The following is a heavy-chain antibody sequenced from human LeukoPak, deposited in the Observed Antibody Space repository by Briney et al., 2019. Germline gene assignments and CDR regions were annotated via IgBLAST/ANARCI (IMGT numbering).Heavy chain of an antibody. J-gene: IGHJ4*02. V-gene: IGHV1-2*02. Sequence: ASVKVSCKASGYTFTGYYMHWVRQAPGQGLEWMGWINPNSGGTNYAQKFQGRVTMTRDTSISTAYMELSRLRSDDTAVYYCARDLITIFGVVIEGIDYWGQGTLVTVSP. CDR3: ARDLITIFGVVIEGIDY. D-gene: IGHD3-3*01. CDR2: INPNSGGT. CDR1: GYTFTGYY.